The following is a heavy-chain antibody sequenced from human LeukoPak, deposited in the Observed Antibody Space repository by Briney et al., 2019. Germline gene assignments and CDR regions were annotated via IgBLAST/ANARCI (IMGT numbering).Heavy chain of an antibody. CDR3: ARDGPDRGWFYAFDI. J-gene: IGHJ3*02. CDR2: ISSSSAYT. V-gene: IGHV3-21*01. CDR1: GFTFSSYN. Sequence: NPGGSLRLSCAASGFTFSSYNMNWVRQAPGKGLEWVSSISSSSAYTYYADSVKGRFTISRDNAKNSLYLQMSSLRAEDTAVYYCARDGPDRGWFYAFDIWGQGTMVTVSS. D-gene: IGHD2-15*01.